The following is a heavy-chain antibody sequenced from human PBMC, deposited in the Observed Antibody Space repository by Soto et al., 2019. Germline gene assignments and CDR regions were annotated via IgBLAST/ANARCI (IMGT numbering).Heavy chain of an antibody. Sequence: QVHLVQSGAEVKQPGASVRVSCKASGYTCTNYDITWVRQATGQGLEWMGWMNPDSENTGSPQKCQGRVTMTVNTSINTAYMELTSLRSEDTAVYYCTRAQFEFGSYFGLDVWGQGTTVTVSS. D-gene: IGHD3-10*01. CDR2: MNPDSENT. J-gene: IGHJ6*02. V-gene: IGHV1-8*01. CDR1: GYTCTNYD. CDR3: TRAQFEFGSYFGLDV.